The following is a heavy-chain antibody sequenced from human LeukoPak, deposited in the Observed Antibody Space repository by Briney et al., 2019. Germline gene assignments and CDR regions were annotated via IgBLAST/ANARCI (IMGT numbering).Heavy chain of an antibody. D-gene: IGHD1-7*01. J-gene: IGHJ4*02. CDR1: GGSVSSGSYY. V-gene: IGHV4-61*01. Sequence: SETLPLTCTVSGGSVSSGSYYWSWIRQPPGKGLEWIGYIYNSGSTSYNPSLKSRATISADTSKNQFSLKLSSVTAADTAVYYCVRDRELNYWGQGTLVTVSS. CDR3: VRDRELNY. CDR2: IYNSGST.